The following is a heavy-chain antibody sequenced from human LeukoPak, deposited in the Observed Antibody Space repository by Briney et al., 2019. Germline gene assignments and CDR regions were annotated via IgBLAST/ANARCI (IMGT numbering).Heavy chain of an antibody. J-gene: IGHJ4*02. D-gene: IGHD4-23*01. V-gene: IGHV3-48*03. CDR2: ISSSGSTI. Sequence: GGSLRLSXAASGFTFSSYEMNWVRQAPGKGLEWVSYISSSGSTIYYADSVKGRFTISRDNAKNSLYLQMNSLRAEDTAVYYCARRRLNYGGNSVDYWGQGTLVTVSS. CDR3: ARRRLNYGGNSVDY. CDR1: GFTFSSYE.